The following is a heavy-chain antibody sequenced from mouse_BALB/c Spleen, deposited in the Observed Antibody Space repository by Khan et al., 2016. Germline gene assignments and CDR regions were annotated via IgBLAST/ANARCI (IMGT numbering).Heavy chain of an antibody. J-gene: IGHJ2*01. V-gene: IGHV3-6*02. Sequence: EVKLLESGPGLVKPSQSLSLTCSVTGYSITSGYYWNWIRQFPGNKLEWMGYISYDGSNNYNPSLKNRISITRDTSKNQFFLKLNSVTTEDTATXYCARGLFDYWGQGTTLTVSS. CDR2: ISYDGSN. CDR1: GYSITSGYY. CDR3: ARGLFDY.